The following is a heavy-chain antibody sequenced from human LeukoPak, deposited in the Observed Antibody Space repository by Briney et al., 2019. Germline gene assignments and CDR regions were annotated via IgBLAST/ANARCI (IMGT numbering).Heavy chain of an antibody. CDR3: ARDTDYIRGVNDAFHI. CDR2: INPNSGGT. D-gene: IGHD2-8*01. CDR1: GYTFSGYY. Sequence: ASVKVSCKASGYTFSGYYIHWVRQAPGQGLEWMGWINPNSGGTNYAQKFQGRVTMTRDTSISTAYMELGRMRSDDTAVYYCARDTDYIRGVNDAFHIRGQRTMVTVSS. V-gene: IGHV1-2*02. J-gene: IGHJ3*02.